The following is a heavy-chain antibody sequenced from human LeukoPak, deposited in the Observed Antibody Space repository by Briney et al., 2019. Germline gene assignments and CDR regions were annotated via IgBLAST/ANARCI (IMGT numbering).Heavy chain of an antibody. CDR2: TNHSGST. D-gene: IGHD3-22*01. Sequence: SETLSLTCAVYGGSFSGYYWSWIRQPPGKGLEWIGETNHSGSTNYNPSLKSRVTISVDTSKNQFSLKLSSVTAADTAVYYCASLYYYDSSGYYSWGQGTLVTVSS. CDR1: GGSFSGYY. J-gene: IGHJ4*02. V-gene: IGHV4-34*01. CDR3: ASLYYYDSSGYYS.